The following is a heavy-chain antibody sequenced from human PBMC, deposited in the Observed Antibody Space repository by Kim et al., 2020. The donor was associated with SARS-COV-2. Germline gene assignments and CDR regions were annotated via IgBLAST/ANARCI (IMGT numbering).Heavy chain of an antibody. CDR3: ARDLLGGYRDTDY. Sequence: ASVKVSCKASGYTFTNNAISWVRQAPGQGLEWMGWINTDTGNPTYAQEFTRRVAISVDTSVSTAYMQLSSLRSEDTALYYCARDLLGGYRDTDYWGQG. CDR1: GYTFTNNA. D-gene: IGHD3-16*02. CDR2: INTDTGNP. J-gene: IGHJ4*02. V-gene: IGHV7-4-1*02.